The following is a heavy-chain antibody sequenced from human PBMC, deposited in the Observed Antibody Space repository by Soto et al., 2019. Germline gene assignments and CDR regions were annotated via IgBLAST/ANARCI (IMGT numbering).Heavy chain of an antibody. CDR2: INPNSGGT. CDR3: AREPATAKPEGVDF. V-gene: IGHV1-2*02. J-gene: IGHJ4*02. CDR1: GYTFSDYY. D-gene: IGHD1-1*01. Sequence: SVKVSCKSSGYTFSDYYIHWVRQAPGQGLEWMGWINPNSGGTKYAPKFQGGVTMTRDTSITTAYMELSRLRSGDTAVYYCAREPATAKPEGVDFWGQGTLVTVSS.